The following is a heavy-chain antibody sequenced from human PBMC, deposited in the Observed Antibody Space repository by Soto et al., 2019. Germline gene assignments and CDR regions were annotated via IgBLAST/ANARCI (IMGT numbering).Heavy chain of an antibody. J-gene: IGHJ6*02. CDR1: GYTFTSHY. CDR3: ASAVDTAMVTRISYGMDV. CDR2: INPSGGST. V-gene: IGHV1-46*01. D-gene: IGHD5-18*01. Sequence: ASVKVSCKASGYTFTSHYMHWVRQAPGQGLEWMGIINPSGGSTSYAQKFQGRVTMTRDTSTSTVYMELSSLRSEDTAVYYCASAVDTAMVTRISYGMDVWGQGTTVTVSS.